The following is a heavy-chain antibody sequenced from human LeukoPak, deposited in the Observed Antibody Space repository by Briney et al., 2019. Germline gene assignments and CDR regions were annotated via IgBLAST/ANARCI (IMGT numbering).Heavy chain of an antibody. D-gene: IGHD3-10*01. V-gene: IGHV4-59*01. CDR3: ARSDYYGSTHDAFDI. CDR2: MYYSGST. J-gene: IGHJ3*02. Sequence: SETLSLTCTVSGGSISSYYWSWIRQPPGKGLEWIGYMYYSGSTYYNPSLKSRVTISLDTSKNQFSLKLSSVTAADTAVYYCARSDYYGSTHDAFDIWGQGTMVTVS. CDR1: GGSISSYY.